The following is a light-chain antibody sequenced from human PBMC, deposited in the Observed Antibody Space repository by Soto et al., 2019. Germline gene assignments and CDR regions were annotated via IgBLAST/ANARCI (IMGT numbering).Light chain of an antibody. J-gene: IGKJ2*01. Sequence: EIVLTQSPGTLSLSPGERATLSCRASHSVSSNHLAWYQQKRGQAPRLLIYGASSRATGIPDRFSGSGSATDFTLTISRLEPGDFAVYYCQQYGNPPYTFGQGTKLEI. V-gene: IGKV3-20*01. CDR1: HSVSSNH. CDR3: QQYGNPPYT. CDR2: GAS.